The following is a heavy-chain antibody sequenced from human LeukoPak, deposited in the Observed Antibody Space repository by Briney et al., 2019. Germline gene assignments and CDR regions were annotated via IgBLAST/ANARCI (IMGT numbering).Heavy chain of an antibody. CDR2: ISSSGSTI. CDR3: AREGYCSSTSCYEVGWFDP. Sequence: GGSLRLSCAASGFTFSSYEMNWVRQAPGKGLEWVSHISSSGSTIYYADSVKGRFTISRDNAKNSLYLQMNSLRAGDTAVYYCAREGYCSSTSCYEVGWFDPWGQGTLVTVSS. CDR1: GFTFSSYE. J-gene: IGHJ5*02. D-gene: IGHD2-2*01. V-gene: IGHV3-48*03.